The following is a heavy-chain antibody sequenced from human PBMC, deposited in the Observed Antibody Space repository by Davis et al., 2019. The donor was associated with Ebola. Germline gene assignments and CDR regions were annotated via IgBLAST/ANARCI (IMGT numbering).Heavy chain of an antibody. CDR2: INHSGST. V-gene: IGHV4-34*01. Sequence: MPSETLSLTCAVYGGSFSGYYWSWIRQPPGKGLEWIGEINHSGSTNYNPSLKSRVTISVDTSKNQFSLQLNSVTPEDTAVYYCAREYSSSSVRVYYYGMDVWGQGTTVTVSS. J-gene: IGHJ6*02. CDR1: GGSFSGYY. CDR3: AREYSSSSVRVYYYGMDV. D-gene: IGHD6-6*01.